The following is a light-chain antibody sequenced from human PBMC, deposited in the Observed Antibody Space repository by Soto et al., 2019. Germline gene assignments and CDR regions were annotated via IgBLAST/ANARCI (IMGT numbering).Light chain of an antibody. CDR1: SSDVGGYNY. Sequence: QSALTQPASVSGSPGQSITISCTGTSSDVGGYNYVSWYQQHPGKAPKFMIYDVSNRPSGVSNRFSGSKSGNTASLTISGLQAEDEADYNCSSYTSSSTLVFGGGTKLTVL. CDR2: DVS. V-gene: IGLV2-14*01. J-gene: IGLJ2*01. CDR3: SSYTSSSTLV.